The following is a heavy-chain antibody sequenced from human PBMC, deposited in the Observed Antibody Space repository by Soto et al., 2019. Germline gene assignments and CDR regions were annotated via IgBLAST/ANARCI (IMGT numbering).Heavy chain of an antibody. V-gene: IGHV3-7*01. CDR2: IKQDGSEK. J-gene: IGHJ5*02. CDR3: AREEADSSADLIDP. Sequence: EVQLVESGGGLVQPGGSLRLSCAASGFTFSSYWMSWVRQAPGKGLEWVANIKQDGSEKYYVDDVKGRFTISRDNAKNSLYLQMNSLRDEDTAVYYCAREEADSSADLIDPWGQGTLVTVSS. CDR1: GFTFSSYW. D-gene: IGHD6-19*01.